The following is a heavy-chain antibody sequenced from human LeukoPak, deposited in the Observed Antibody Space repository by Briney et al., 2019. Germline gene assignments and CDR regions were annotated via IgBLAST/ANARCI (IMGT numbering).Heavy chain of an antibody. Sequence: GSLELSFGASGIRLSNHGMHWVRQAPGKGPGWGSVIARDGGAKFFSDSGKGRFTLSRDNYKNMFFLQMNFLTVEDTAIYYCAREATWGQWYFDHWGQGTPVTVS. D-gene: IGHD6-19*01. CDR1: GIRLSNHG. CDR3: AREATWGQWYFDH. V-gene: IGHV3-30*03. J-gene: IGHJ4*02. CDR2: IARDGGAK.